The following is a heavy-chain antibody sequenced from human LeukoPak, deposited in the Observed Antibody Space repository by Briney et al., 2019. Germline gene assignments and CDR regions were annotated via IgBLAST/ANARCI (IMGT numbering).Heavy chain of an antibody. D-gene: IGHD3-10*01. V-gene: IGHV3-30*02. Sequence: PGGSLRLSCATSGFTFSSNGVHWARQAPGKGLEWVAFMRSDGSHEEYAESVKGRFAISRDNFENTVHLQMNSLRFEDTAVYYCAKAFGSGSYIIDHWGRGTLVTVSS. CDR1: GFTFSSNG. CDR2: MRSDGSHE. CDR3: AKAFGSGSYIIDH. J-gene: IGHJ4*02.